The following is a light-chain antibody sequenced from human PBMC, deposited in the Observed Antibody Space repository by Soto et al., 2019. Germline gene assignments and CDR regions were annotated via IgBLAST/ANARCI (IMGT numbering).Light chain of an antibody. CDR1: QDIGTY. J-gene: IGKJ1*01. Sequence: AILITHSPSSFSASTGYIFSITCLATQDIGTYLAWYQQIPGKAPKLLIYDASTLQTGVPSRFSGSGSGTDFTLTISYLQSEDFGTYYCQQFYNYPRTFGQGTKVDIK. CDR2: DAS. CDR3: QQFYNYPRT. V-gene: IGKV1-8*01.